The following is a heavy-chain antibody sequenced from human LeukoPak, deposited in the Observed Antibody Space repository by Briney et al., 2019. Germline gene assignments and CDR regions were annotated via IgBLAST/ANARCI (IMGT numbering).Heavy chain of an antibody. V-gene: IGHV3-30*04. J-gene: IGHJ4*02. Sequence: SGGSLRLSCAASGFTFRNYAIHWVRQAPGKGLEWMAVISYDGRDQYYADSVKGQLTISRDNSKNTLYLQMNSLRAEDTAVYYCARDSSVVTAIHLFDYWGQGTLVTVSS. D-gene: IGHD2-21*02. CDR3: ARDSSVVTAIHLFDY. CDR2: ISYDGRDQ. CDR1: GFTFRNYA.